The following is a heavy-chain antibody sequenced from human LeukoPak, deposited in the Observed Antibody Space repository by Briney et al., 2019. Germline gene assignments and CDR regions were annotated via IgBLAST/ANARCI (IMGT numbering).Heavy chain of an antibody. CDR1: GFIFRNYA. CDR3: AKWGDYDILTGYYVSDF. CDR2: ITGSGDTT. V-gene: IGHV3-23*01. D-gene: IGHD3-9*01. Sequence: GGSLRLSCAASGFIFRNYAMSWVRQAPGKGLEWVPAITGSGDTTYYADSVKGRFTISRDDSKNTLYVEMNTLRAEDTAVYYCAKWGDYDILTGYYVSDFWGQGTLVTVSS. J-gene: IGHJ4*02.